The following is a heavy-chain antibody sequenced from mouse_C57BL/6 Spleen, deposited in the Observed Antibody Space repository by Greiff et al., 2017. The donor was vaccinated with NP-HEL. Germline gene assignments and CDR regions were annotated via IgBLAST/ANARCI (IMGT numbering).Heavy chain of an antibody. CDR1: GYAFTNYL. CDR3: TMVTTPPYAMDY. V-gene: IGHV1-54*01. CDR2: INPGSGGT. Sequence: VQLQQSGAELVRPGTSVKVSCKASGYAFTNYLIEWVKQRPGQGLEWIGVINPGSGGTNYNEKFKGKATLTADKSSSTAYMQLSSLTSEDSAVYFCTMVTTPPYAMDYWGQGTSVTVSS. J-gene: IGHJ4*01. D-gene: IGHD2-2*01.